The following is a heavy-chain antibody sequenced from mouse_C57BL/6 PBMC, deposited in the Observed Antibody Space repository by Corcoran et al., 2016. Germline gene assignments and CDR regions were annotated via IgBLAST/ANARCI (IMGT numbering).Heavy chain of an antibody. D-gene: IGHD3-2*02. CDR1: GYTFTTYG. Sequence: QIQLVQSGPEVKKPGETVKISCKASGYTFTTYGMSWGKQAPGKGLKWMGWINTYSGVPTYADDFKGRFAFSLETSASTAYLQINNLKNEDTATYFCARSAQATAYWGQGTLVTVSA. J-gene: IGHJ3*01. V-gene: IGHV9-3*01. CDR2: INTYSGVP. CDR3: ARSAQATAY.